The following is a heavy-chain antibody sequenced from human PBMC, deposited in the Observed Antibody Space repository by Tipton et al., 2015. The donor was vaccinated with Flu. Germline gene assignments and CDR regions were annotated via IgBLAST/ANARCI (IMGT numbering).Heavy chain of an antibody. J-gene: IGHJ4*02. V-gene: IGHV4-59*01. CDR1: GGSISSYY. CDR3: ARYGSYFEY. D-gene: IGHD1-26*01. CDR2: IYYNGNT. Sequence: TLSLTCTVSGGSISSYYWSWIRQLPGKGLEWIGYIYYNGNTNYNPSLKSRVTISVDTSKNQFSLKVSSVTAADTAVYYCARYGSYFEYWGQGTLVTVSS.